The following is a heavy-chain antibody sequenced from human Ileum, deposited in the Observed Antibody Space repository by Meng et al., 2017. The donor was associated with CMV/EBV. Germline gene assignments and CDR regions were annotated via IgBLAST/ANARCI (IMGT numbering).Heavy chain of an antibody. Sequence: QLLREEARPCVESPTQPLPLTCTVSGDSSSRYYYWTWIRQPPGKGLEWIGKIYYSGSTYYNPSLHSRVTISADTSKNQFSLKLTSVTAADTAVYYCATTSGFSTCHFDYWGQGTLVTVSS. CDR3: ATTSGFSTCHFDY. V-gene: IGHV4-30-4*01. CDR2: IYYSGST. D-gene: IGHD3-3*02. CDR1: GDSSSRYYY. J-gene: IGHJ4*02.